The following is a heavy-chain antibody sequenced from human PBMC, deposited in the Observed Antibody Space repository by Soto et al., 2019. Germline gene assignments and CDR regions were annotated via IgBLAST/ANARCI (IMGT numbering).Heavy chain of an antibody. CDR3: AREGALGNFEY. V-gene: IGHV4-31*03. CDR2: IYHSGNT. J-gene: IGHJ4*02. CDR1: GGSFSRGDYY. Sequence: QVQLQESGPGLVKPSQTLSLTCTVSGGSFSRGDYYWSWIRQQPGKGLEWIGYIYHSGNTAYNPSLKSRVIISLDTSKNQFSLILRSVTAGDTAVYYCAREGALGNFEYWGQGTLVNVSS. D-gene: IGHD3-16*01.